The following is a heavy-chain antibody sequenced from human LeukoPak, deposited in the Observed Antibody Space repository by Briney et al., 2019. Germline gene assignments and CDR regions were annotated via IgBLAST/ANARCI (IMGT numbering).Heavy chain of an antibody. CDR2: IIPIFGTA. D-gene: IGHD3-16*01. J-gene: IGHJ3*02. CDR1: GGTFSSYA. Sequence: SVKVSCKASGGTFSSYAISWVRQAPGQGLECMGGIIPIFGTANYAQKFQGRVTITTDESTSTVYMKLSSLRSEDTAVYYCARDKAGESAFDIWGQGTMVTVSS. V-gene: IGHV1-69*05. CDR3: ARDKAGESAFDI.